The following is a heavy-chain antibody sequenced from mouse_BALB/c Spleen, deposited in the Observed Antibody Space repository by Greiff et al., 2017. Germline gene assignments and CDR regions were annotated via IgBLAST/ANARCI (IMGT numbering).Heavy chain of an antibody. CDR2: ISYDGSN. J-gene: IGHJ3*01. Sequence: DVKLQESGPGLVKPSQSLSLTCSVTGYSITSGYYWNWIRQFPGNKLEWMGYISYDGSNNYNPSLKNRISITRDTSKNQFFLKLNSVTTEDTATYYCARDEYGAAYRGQGTLVTVSA. V-gene: IGHV3-6*02. D-gene: IGHD1-2*01. CDR3: ARDEYGAAY. CDR1: GYSITSGYY.